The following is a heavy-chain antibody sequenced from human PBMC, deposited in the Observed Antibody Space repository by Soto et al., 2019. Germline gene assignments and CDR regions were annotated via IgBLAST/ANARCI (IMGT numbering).Heavy chain of an antibody. V-gene: IGHV4-59*01. CDR3: ARVGGLADRTFGY. Sequence: SETLSLTCTVSGGSLSDYYKSWIRHPPGQGLEWIGYIYYSGSTNSSTSLKSRVTISGETSKNQFSLNRWSMSPADTAVYYCARVGGLADRTFGYWRPGSLFIVYS. J-gene: IGHJ4*02. D-gene: IGHD6-6*01. CDR1: GGSLSDYY. CDR2: IYYSGST.